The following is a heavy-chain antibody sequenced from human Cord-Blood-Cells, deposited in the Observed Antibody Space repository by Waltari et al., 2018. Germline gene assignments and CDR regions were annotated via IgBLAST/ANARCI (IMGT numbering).Heavy chain of an antibody. CDR2: INHRGST. D-gene: IGHD4-17*01. V-gene: IGHV4-34*01. Sequence: QVQLQQWGAGLLKPSETLSLTCAVYGGSFSGYYWSWIRQPPGKGLEWIGEINHRGSTNYNPSLKIRVTISVDTSKNQFSLKLSSVTATDTAVYYCARGGEGGVGDYWGQGTLVTVSS. CDR1: GGSFSGYY. CDR3: ARGGEGGVGDY. J-gene: IGHJ4*02.